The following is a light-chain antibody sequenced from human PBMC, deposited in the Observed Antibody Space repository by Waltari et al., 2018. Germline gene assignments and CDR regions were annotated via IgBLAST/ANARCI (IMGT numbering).Light chain of an antibody. V-gene: IGKV3-20*01. CDR1: QSISRF. Sequence: EIVLTQSPGTLSLSPGERVTLSCRASQSISRFLAWYQQKPGQAPRLLIYAASNRATGIPDRFSGSGSGTDFSLTISRLEPEDFAVYFCQNHERLPAVFGQGTKVEIK. CDR3: QNHERLPAV. CDR2: AAS. J-gene: IGKJ1*01.